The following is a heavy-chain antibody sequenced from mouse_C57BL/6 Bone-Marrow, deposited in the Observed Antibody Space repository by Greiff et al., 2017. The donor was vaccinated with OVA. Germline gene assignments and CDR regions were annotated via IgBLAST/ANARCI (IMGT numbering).Heavy chain of an antibody. CDR3: ARMGYSNYSFY. V-gene: IGHV1-80*01. D-gene: IGHD2-5*01. CDR1: GYAFSSYW. CDR2: IYPGDGDT. J-gene: IGHJ4*01. Sequence: QVQLQQSGAELVKPGASVKISCKASGYAFSSYWMNWVKQRPGKGLEWIGQIYPGDGDTNYNGKFKGKATLTADKSSSTAYMQLSSLTSEDSAVYFCARMGYSNYSFYWGQGTSVTVSS.